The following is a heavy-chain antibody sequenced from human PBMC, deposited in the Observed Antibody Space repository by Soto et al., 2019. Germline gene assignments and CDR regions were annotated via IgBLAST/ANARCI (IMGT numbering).Heavy chain of an antibody. J-gene: IGHJ3*02. V-gene: IGHV1-18*01. CDR2: VNVYNGNR. D-gene: IGHD2-2*01. CDR1: GYPFTNYG. CDR3: AREDCSSDSCFPGEI. Sequence: QVQLVQSEGEVKKPGASVKVSCKASGYPFTNYGVSWLRQAPGQGLEWMGWVNVYNGNRKYARKFQGRFAMTTDTSTSTAYMELRSLRSDDTAVYYCAREDCSSDSCFPGEIWGQGTMVTVSS.